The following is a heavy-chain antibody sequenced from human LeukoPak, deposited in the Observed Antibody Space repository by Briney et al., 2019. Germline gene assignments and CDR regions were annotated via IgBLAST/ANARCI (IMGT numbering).Heavy chain of an antibody. D-gene: IGHD4-17*01. CDR1: GYTFTDYA. Sequence: ASVKVSCKASGYTFTDYAMHWVRQAPGQRLEWMGWINAGNGNTKYSQNFQGRVTITRDTSASTAYMELSSLRPEDTAVYYCARGLIQTTVTNWGQGTLVTVSS. J-gene: IGHJ4*02. CDR3: ARGLIQTTVTN. V-gene: IGHV1-3*01. CDR2: INAGNGNT.